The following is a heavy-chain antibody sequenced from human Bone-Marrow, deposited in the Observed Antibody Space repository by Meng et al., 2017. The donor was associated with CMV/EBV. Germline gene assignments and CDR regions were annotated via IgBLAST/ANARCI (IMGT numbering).Heavy chain of an antibody. J-gene: IGHJ4*02. V-gene: IGHV1-2*02. CDR2: INPNSGGT. Sequence: ASVKVSCKASGGTFSSYAISWVRQAPGQGLEWMGWINPNSGGTNYAQKFQGRVTMTRDTSTSTVYMGLSSLRSEDTAVYYCARGGYYDSSGYYDVGYWGQGTLVTVSS. CDR1: GGTFSSYA. D-gene: IGHD3-22*01. CDR3: ARGGYYDSSGYYDVGY.